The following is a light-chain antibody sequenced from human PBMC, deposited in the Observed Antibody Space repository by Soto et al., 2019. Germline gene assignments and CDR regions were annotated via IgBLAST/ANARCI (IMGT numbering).Light chain of an antibody. V-gene: IGKV1-5*01. CDR2: DVS. CDR1: QSISDS. CDR3: QQYHGYSRT. J-gene: IGKJ1*01. Sequence: DIQMTQSPSTLSASVGDRVTITCRASQSISDSLAWYQQKPGKAPDLLISDVSSLERGVASRFSGSGSGTEFTLTISSMQPDDFATYYRQQYHGYSRTFGQGTKVDIK.